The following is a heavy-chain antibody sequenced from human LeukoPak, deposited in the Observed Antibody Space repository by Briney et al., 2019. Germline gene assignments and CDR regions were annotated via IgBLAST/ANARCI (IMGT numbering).Heavy chain of an antibody. J-gene: IGHJ4*02. D-gene: IGHD3-16*01. CDR3: ARVGRGDHTWGSYYCDH. V-gene: IGHV4-59*01. CDR1: GDSISSYH. CDR2: ISYSGST. Sequence: SETLSLTCTVSGDSISSYHWSWIRQPPGKGLEWIGYISYSGSTSYNPSLKSRLTISVDTSKNQFSLTLTSVTAADTAMYYCARVGRGDHTWGSYYCDHWGQGTLVTVSS.